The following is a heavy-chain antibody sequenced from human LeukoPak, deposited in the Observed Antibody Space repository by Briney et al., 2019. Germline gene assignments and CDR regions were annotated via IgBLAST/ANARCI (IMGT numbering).Heavy chain of an antibody. J-gene: IGHJ1*01. Sequence: GASVKVSCKASGYTFTSYYMHWVRQAPGQGLEWMGIINPSGGSTSYAQKFQGRVTMTTDTYTSTAYMELRSLRSDDTAVYYCASSDGKYFQHWGQGTLVTVSS. CDR3: ASSDGKYFQH. V-gene: IGHV1-46*01. D-gene: IGHD1-1*01. CDR2: INPSGGST. CDR1: GYTFTSYY.